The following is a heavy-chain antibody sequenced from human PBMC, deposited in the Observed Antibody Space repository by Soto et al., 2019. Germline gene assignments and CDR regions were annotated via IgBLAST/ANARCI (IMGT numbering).Heavy chain of an antibody. CDR1: GYNFTNYE. CDR2: MNSKSGKT. Sequence: GASVKVSCKASGYNFTNYEINWVRQVAGQRLEWLGWMNSKSGKTGYAQRFQGRVTMTRDTSIDTAYLELRNLTIEDTAVYYCAKVDFWGRGTLVTVSS. V-gene: IGHV1-8*01. J-gene: IGHJ4*02. CDR3: AKVDF.